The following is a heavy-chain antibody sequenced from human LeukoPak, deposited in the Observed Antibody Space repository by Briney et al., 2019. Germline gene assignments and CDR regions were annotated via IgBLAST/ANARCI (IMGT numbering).Heavy chain of an antibody. J-gene: IGHJ5*02. Sequence: SETLSLTCAVYGGSFSGYYWSWIRQPPGKGLEWIGEINHSGSTNYNPSLKSRVTISVDTSKNQFSLKLSSVTAADTAVYYCARGSDYGGYLNWFDPWGQGTLVTVSS. CDR3: ARGSDYGGYLNWFDP. CDR1: GGSFSGYY. D-gene: IGHD4-17*01. V-gene: IGHV4-34*01. CDR2: INHSGST.